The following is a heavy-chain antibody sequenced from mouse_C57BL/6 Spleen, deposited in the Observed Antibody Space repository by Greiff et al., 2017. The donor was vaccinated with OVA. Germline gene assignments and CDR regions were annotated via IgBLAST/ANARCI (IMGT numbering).Heavy chain of an antibody. D-gene: IGHD1-1*01. J-gene: IGHJ4*01. V-gene: IGHV5-4*01. CDR1: GFTFSSYA. Sequence: DVQLVESGGGLVKPGGSLKLSCAASGFTFSSYAMSWVRQTPEKRLEWVATISDGGSYTYYPDNVKGRFTISRDNAKNNLYLQMSHLKSEDTAMYYCARGLLRAIRAMDYWGQGTSVTVSS. CDR2: ISDGGSYT. CDR3: ARGLLRAIRAMDY.